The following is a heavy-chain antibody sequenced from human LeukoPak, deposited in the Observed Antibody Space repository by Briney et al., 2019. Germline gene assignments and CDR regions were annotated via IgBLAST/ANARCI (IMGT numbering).Heavy chain of an antibody. J-gene: IGHJ4*02. CDR2: ISSSSSYI. CDR1: GFTFSSYA. D-gene: IGHD6-13*01. V-gene: IGHV3-21*01. CDR3: ARVVAAAGKDY. Sequence: GGSLRLSCAASGFTFSSYAMSWVRQAPGKGLEWVSSISSSSSYIYYADSVKGRFTISRDNAKNSLYLQMNSLRAEDTAVYYCARVVAAAGKDYWGQGTLVTVSS.